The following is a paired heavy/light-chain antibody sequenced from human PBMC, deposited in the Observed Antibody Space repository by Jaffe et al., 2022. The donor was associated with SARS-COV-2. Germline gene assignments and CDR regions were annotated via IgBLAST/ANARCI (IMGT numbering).Light chain of an antibody. V-gene: IGKV3-20*01. Sequence: EIVLTQSPGSLSLSPGERATLSCRASQSVSSTYLAWYQQKYGQAPRLLIHSVFTRATGIPDRFSGGGSGTDFTLTISRLEPEDFGVYYCQHYGDSLFTFGQGTKLEIK. J-gene: IGKJ2*01. CDR1: QSVSSTY. CDR2: SVF. CDR3: QHYGDSLFT.
Heavy chain of an antibody. Sequence: QVTLKESGPVLVKPTETLTLTCTVSGFSLSNVRMGVSWIRQPPGKALEWLAHIFSNDEKSYSTSLKNRLTISKDTSKSQVVLTMTSMDPADTATYFCARSAWNAFWSGPRFDYWGQGTLVTVSS. CDR3: ARSAWNAFWSGPRFDY. CDR2: IFSNDEK. V-gene: IGHV2-26*02. CDR1: GFSLSNVRMG. D-gene: IGHD3-3*01. J-gene: IGHJ4*02.